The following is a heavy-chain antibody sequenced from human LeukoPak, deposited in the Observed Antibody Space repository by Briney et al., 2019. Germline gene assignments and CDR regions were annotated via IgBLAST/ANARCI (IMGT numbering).Heavy chain of an antibody. CDR2: IYYSGST. CDR3: ARGVVQLPAATQNWFDP. J-gene: IGHJ5*02. D-gene: IGHD2-2*01. Sequence: SETLPLTCTVSGGSISSSSYYWGWIRQPPGKGLEWIGSIYYSGSTYYNPSLKSRVTISVDTSKNQFSLKLSSVTAADTAVYYCARGVVQLPAATQNWFDPWGQGTLVTVSS. CDR1: GGSISSSSYY. V-gene: IGHV4-39*01.